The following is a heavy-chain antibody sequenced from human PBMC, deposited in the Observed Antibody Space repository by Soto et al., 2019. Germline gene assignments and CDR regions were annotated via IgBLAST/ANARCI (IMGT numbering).Heavy chain of an antibody. CDR1: GFTFGDYA. CDR3: AKGGATHGLLTHDY. J-gene: IGHJ4*02. CDR2: VTGSATNI. Sequence: EVQLLESGGGLIQPGGSLRLSCAASGFTFGDYAMSWVRQAPGKGLEWVATVTGSATNIYYTDSVKGRFAVSRDNSRDTLYLQMNRLTAEDTAVYYCAKGGATHGLLTHDYWGQGTLVTVSS. D-gene: IGHD3-9*01. V-gene: IGHV3-23*01.